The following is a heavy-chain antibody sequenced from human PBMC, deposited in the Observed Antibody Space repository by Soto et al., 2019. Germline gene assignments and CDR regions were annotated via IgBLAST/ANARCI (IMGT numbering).Heavy chain of an antibody. J-gene: IGHJ4*02. Sequence: ASVKVSCKASGYTFTSYGISWVRQAPGQVLEWMGWISAYNGNTNYAQKLQGRVTMTTDTSTSTAYMELRSLRSDDTAVYYCAKHYPSGETHFDYWCQGTLVTVSS. CDR1: GYTFTSYG. CDR2: ISAYNGNT. V-gene: IGHV1-18*01. CDR3: AKHYPSGETHFDY. D-gene: IGHD7-27*01.